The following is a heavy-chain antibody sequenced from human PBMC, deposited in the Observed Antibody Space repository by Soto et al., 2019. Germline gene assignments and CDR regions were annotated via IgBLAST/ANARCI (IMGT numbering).Heavy chain of an antibody. CDR2: IYYTGST. CDR3: ARIHMASIK. J-gene: IGHJ4*02. CDR1: DASISSGGCC. D-gene: IGHD2-21*01. V-gene: IGHV4-31*03. Sequence: SETLSFTCSFADASISSGGCCWSWLRQSPGKGLEWIGHIYYTGSTFYSPSLKSRLTISLDTSKNQFSLDLRSVTAADTAMYYCARIHMASIKWGRGTLVTVSS.